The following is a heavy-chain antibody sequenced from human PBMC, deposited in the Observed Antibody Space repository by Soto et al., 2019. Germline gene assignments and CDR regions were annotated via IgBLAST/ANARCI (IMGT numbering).Heavy chain of an antibody. CDR2: IGGRGNSA. D-gene: IGHD5-12*01. CDR3: VREGRGSFDF. J-gene: IGHJ3*01. V-gene: IGHV3-23*01. CDR1: GFVFTNYA. Sequence: PGGSLRLSCAASGFVFTNYAINWVRQAPGKGLEWVSVIGGRGNSAYYADSVHGRVTISRDNSKNTLSLQMSSLTADDPAIYSCVREGRGSFDFWGRGTMVTVSS.